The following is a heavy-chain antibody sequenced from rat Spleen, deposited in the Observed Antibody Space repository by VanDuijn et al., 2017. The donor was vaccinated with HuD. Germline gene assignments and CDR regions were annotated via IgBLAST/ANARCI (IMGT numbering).Heavy chain of an antibody. V-gene: IGHV5-29*01. D-gene: IGHD1-6*01. CDR1: GFTFSDYY. J-gene: IGHJ2*01. CDR3: TRRHYGYTDYFDY. Sequence: EVQLVESDGGLVLPGRSLKLSCAASGFTFSDYYMAWVRQAPTKGLEWVATISYDDSSTYYRDSVKGRFTISRDNTRNTLYLQMDNLRSEDTATYYCTRRHYGYTDYFDYWGQGVMVTVSS. CDR2: ISYDDSST.